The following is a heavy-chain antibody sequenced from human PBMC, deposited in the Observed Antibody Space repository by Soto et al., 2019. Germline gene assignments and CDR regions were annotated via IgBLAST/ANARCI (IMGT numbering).Heavy chain of an antibody. D-gene: IGHD1-26*01. CDR1: GFSFNTYE. CDR2: ISSSGSTI. Sequence: GGSLRLSCAASGFSFNTYEMNWVRQAPGKGLEWVSYISSSGSTIYYADSVKGRFTVSRDNGKNSLYLQMNSLRAEDTAVYYCAYGGSCDYWGQGTQVTVSS. J-gene: IGHJ4*02. V-gene: IGHV3-48*03. CDR3: AYGGSCDY.